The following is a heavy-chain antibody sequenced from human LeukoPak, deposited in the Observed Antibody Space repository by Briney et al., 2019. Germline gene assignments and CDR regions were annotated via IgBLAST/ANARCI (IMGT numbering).Heavy chain of an antibody. CDR3: ARGRLIYYDSSGPHNAFDI. J-gene: IGHJ3*02. V-gene: IGHV3-13*01. Sequence: GGSLRLSCAASGFTFSSYDVHWVRQATGKGLEWVSAIGTAGDTCYPGSVKGRFTISRENTKNSLYPQMNSLRAGDTAVYYCARGRLIYYDSSGPHNAFDIWGQGTMVTVSS. D-gene: IGHD3-22*01. CDR2: IGTAGDT. CDR1: GFTFSSYD.